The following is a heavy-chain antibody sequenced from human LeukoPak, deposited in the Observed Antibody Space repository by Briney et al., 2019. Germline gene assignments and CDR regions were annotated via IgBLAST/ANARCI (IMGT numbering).Heavy chain of an antibody. Sequence: GASVKVSCKASGGTFSSYAISWVRQAPGQGLEWMGGIIPIFGTANYAQKFQGRVTIIADESTSTAYMELSSLRSEDTAVYYCARGVVGATTGAYSFDYWGRGTLVTVPS. CDR3: ARGVVGATTGAYSFDY. J-gene: IGHJ4*02. D-gene: IGHD1-26*01. CDR2: IIPIFGTA. CDR1: GGTFSSYA. V-gene: IGHV1-69*13.